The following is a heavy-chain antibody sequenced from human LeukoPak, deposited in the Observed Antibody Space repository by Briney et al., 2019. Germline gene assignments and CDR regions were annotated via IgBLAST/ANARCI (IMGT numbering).Heavy chain of an antibody. CDR2: IYYSGST. D-gene: IGHD6-19*01. J-gene: IGHJ3*02. Sequence: PSQTLSLTCTVSGGSISSGGYYWSWIRQHPGKGLEWIGYIYYSGSTYYNPSLKSRVTISVDTSKNQFSLKLSSVTAADTAVYYCARGYSSGWYGAFDIWGQGTMVTVSS. CDR3: ARGYSSGWYGAFDI. V-gene: IGHV4-31*03. CDR1: GGSISSGGYY.